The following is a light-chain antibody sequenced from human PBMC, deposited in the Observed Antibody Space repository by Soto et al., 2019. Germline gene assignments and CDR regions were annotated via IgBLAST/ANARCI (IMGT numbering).Light chain of an antibody. V-gene: IGLV2-8*01. Sequence: QSALTQPPSASGSPGQSVTISCTGTSSDVGAYNRVSWYQHHPGKAPKLMIYEVSKRPSGVPDCFSGSKSGNTASLTVSGLQAEDEADYYCVAWDDRLNGWVFGGGTKVTVL. J-gene: IGLJ3*02. CDR3: VAWDDRLNGWV. CDR2: EVS. CDR1: SSDVGAYNR.